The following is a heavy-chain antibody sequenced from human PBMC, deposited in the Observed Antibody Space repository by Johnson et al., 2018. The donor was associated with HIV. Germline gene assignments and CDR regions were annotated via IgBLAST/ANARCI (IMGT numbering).Heavy chain of an antibody. CDR3: ATLTVRSRAFDL. J-gene: IGHJ3*01. CDR1: GFTFENYG. V-gene: IGHV3-20*04. D-gene: IGHD4-17*01. CDR2: INWNGDTT. Sequence: MQLVESGGSVIRPGGSLRLSCVGTGFTFENYGMSWVRQAPGKGLQWVSGINWNGDTTTYADYVKGRFTVSRDNAKRSLYLQLSNLRAEDTALYYCATLTVRSRAFDLWGQGTMVTVSS.